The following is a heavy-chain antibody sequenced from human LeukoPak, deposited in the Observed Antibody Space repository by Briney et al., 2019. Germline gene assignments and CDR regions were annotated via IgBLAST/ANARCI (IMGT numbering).Heavy chain of an antibody. CDR2: INHSGST. CDR1: GGSFSGYY. V-gene: IGHV4-34*01. Sequence: SETLSLTCVVYGGSFSGYYWSWIRQPPGKGLEWIGEINHSGSTNYNPSLKSRVTISVDTYKNQFSLKLSSVTAADTAVYYCARRRITMVRGVITTFDYWGQGTLVTVSS. J-gene: IGHJ4*02. CDR3: ARRRITMVRGVITTFDY. D-gene: IGHD3-10*01.